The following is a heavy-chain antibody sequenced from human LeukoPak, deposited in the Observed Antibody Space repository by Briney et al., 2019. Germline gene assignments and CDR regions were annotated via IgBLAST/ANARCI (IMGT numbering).Heavy chain of an antibody. CDR1: GYRFSDYY. J-gene: IGHJ4*02. V-gene: IGHV1-2*02. CDR2: VNSNSGGT. D-gene: IGHD2-15*01. Sequence: ASVKVSCKTSGYRFSDYYMHWVRQAPGQGLEWMGWVNSNSGGTHYAQKFEGRVTMTRDTSISTAYMELSRLKSDDTAVYCCARGYCSGGSCYHFESGGQGTLVTVSS. CDR3: ARGYCSGGSCYHFES.